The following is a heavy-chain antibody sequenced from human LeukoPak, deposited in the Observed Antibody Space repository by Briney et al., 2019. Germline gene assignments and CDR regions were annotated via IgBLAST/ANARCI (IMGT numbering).Heavy chain of an antibody. D-gene: IGHD3-10*01. CDR1: GFTFGDYA. CDR3: TRAEGSGSYYNVGWFDP. J-gene: IGHJ5*02. V-gene: IGHV3-49*04. CDR2: IRSKAYGGTT. Sequence: GGTLRLSCTASGFTFGDYAMSWVRQAPGKGLEWVGFIRSKAYGGTTEYAASVKGRFTISRDDSKSIAYLQMNSLKTEDTAVYYCTRAEGSGSYYNVGWFDPWGQGTLVTVSS.